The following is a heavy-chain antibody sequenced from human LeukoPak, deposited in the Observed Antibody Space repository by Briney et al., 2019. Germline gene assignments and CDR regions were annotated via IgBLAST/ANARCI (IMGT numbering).Heavy chain of an antibody. CDR2: INHSGST. CDR3: ARSPCTSSSCYYHYAMDV. D-gene: IGHD2-2*01. Sequence: SETLSLTCAVYSGSFSGYYWSWIRQPPGKGLEWIGEINHSGSTNFSPSLKSRVTISLDTSKNQFSLKLSSVTAADTAVYYCARSPCTSSSCYYHYAMDVWGQGTTVTVSS. CDR1: SGSFSGYY. J-gene: IGHJ6*02. V-gene: IGHV4-34*01.